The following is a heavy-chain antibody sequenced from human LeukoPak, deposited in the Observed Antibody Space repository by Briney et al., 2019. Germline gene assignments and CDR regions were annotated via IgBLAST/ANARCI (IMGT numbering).Heavy chain of an antibody. CDR1: GGSISSYY. J-gene: IGHJ5*02. V-gene: IGHV4-4*07. D-gene: IGHD1-26*01. CDR3: ARGTVEWSWFDP. Sequence: SETLSLTCTVSGGSISSYYWSWIRQPAGKGLEWIGRIYTSRSTNYNPSLKSRVTMSVDTSKNQFSLKLSSVTAADTAVYYCARGTVEWSWFDPWGQGTLVTVSS. CDR2: IYTSRST.